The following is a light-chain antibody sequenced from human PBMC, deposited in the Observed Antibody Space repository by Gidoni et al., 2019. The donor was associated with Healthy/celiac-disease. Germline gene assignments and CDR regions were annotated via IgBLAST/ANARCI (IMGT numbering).Light chain of an antibody. V-gene: IGLV1-44*01. J-gene: IGLJ2*01. CDR1: SSNIGSNT. CDR2: SNT. Sequence: SVLTKPPSASGTPGTRVTISCSGSSSNIGSNTVNWYQQLPGTAPKLLIYSNTQRPSGFPDRFXXSXXGTSXXXAIXGXQSEDEAXXYCAAXDYSXXGRVXXGGXXXLTVL. CDR3: AAXDYSXXGRVX.